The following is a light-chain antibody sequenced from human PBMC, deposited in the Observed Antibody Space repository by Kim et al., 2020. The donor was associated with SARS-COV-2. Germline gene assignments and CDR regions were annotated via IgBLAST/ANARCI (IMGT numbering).Light chain of an antibody. CDR2: AAS. V-gene: IGKV1-39*01. CDR1: QSISSY. CDR3: QQLQYPST. Sequence: DIQMTQSPSSLSASVGDRVTITCRASQSISSYLNWCQQKPGKAPKLLIYAASSLQSGVPSRFSGSGSGTDFTLTISSLQPEDFATYYCQQLQYPSTFGPGTKVDIK. J-gene: IGKJ3*01.